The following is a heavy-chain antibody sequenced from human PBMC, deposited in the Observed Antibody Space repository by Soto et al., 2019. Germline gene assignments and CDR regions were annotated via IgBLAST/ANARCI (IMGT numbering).Heavy chain of an antibody. CDR2: INHSGST. CDR1: GGSFSGYY. J-gene: IGHJ5*02. CDR3: ARVAVSGFDP. Sequence: ETLSLTCAVYGGSFSGYYWSWIRQPPGKGLEWIGEINHSGSTNYNPSLKSRVTISVDTSKNQFSLKLSSVTAADTAVYYCARVAVSGFDPWGQGTLVTVSS. V-gene: IGHV4-34*01.